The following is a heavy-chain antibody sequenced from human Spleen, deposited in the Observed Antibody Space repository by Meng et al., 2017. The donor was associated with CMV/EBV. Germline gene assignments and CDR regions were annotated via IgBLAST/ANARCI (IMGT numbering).Heavy chain of an antibody. CDR1: GFTFNNYA. J-gene: IGHJ3*02. Sequence: GGSLRLSCSAAGFTFNNYAMTWVRQAPGKGLEWVAVISYDGINKYYADSVKGRFTISRDNSRNTLYLQMNSLRGDDTAVYFCARGSVGLGIAARKNHDSFDMWGQGTMVTVSS. CDR3: ARGSVGLGIAARKNHDSFDM. CDR2: ISYDGINK. D-gene: IGHD6-6*01. V-gene: IGHV3-30*04.